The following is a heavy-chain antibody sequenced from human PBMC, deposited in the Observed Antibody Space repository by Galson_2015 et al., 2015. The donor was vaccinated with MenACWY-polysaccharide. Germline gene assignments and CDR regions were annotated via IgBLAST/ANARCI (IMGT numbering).Heavy chain of an antibody. CDR2: ISSSGSAI. V-gene: IGHV3-11*01. J-gene: IGHJ6*02. D-gene: IGHD2-2*01. CDR1: GFTFSDYY. CDR3: AREGVVRVDGDYYYGMDV. Sequence: SLRLSCAASGFTFSDYYMSWIRQAPGKGLEWVSYISSSGSAIYYADSVKGRFTISRDNAKNSLYLQMNSLRAEDTAVYYCAREGVVRVDGDYYYGMDVWGQGTTVTVSS.